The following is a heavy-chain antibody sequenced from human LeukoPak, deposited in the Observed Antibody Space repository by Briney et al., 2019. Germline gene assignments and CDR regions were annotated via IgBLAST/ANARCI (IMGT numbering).Heavy chain of an antibody. CDR2: TYYRSKWYN. J-gene: IGHJ6*03. D-gene: IGHD3-9*01. CDR3: ARALGSSYDILTGYYTHYYYYMDV. Sequence: SQTLSLTCAISGDSVSSNTAAWNWIRQSPSRGLEWLGRTYYRSKWYNDYAVSVKSRITINPDTSKNQSSLQLNSVTPEDTAVYYCARALGSSYDILTGYYTHYYYYMDVWGKGTTVTVSS. CDR1: GDSVSSNTAA. V-gene: IGHV6-1*01.